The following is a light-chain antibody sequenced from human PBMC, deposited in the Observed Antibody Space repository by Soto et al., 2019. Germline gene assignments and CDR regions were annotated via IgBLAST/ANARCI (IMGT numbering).Light chain of an antibody. J-gene: IGKJ2*01. Sequence: IVMTQSPDTLSVSPGERVTLSCRASQSIGYSLAWYQQKPGQAPRLLIQGASNGATGIPVRFSGSGSGTEFTLTISCLQSEDFAVYYCQQYKNWYTFGQGTKLEIK. V-gene: IGKV3-15*01. CDR3: QQYKNWYT. CDR2: GAS. CDR1: QSIGYS.